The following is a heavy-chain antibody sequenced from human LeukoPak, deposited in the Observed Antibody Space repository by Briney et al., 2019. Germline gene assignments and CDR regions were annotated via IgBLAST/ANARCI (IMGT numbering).Heavy chain of an antibody. CDR2: ISSSSSYI. CDR3: ARDLQPGSTVTTS. D-gene: IGHD4-17*01. V-gene: IGHV3-21*01. Sequence: PGGSLRLSCAASGFTFSSYSMNWVRQAPGKGLEWVSSISSSSSYIYYADSVKGRFTISRDNAKNSLYLQMNSLRAEDTAVYYCARDLQPGSTVTTSWGQGTLVTVSS. CDR1: GFTFSSYS. J-gene: IGHJ4*02.